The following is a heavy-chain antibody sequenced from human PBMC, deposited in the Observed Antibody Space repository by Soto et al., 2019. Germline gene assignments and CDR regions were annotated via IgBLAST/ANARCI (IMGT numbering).Heavy chain of an antibody. CDR2: INAGNGYT. D-gene: IGHD2-15*01. CDR1: GYTFTSYP. Sequence: QVQLVQSAAEAKKPGASVKVSCKASGYTFTSYPIHWVRQAPGQRLEWMGWINAGNGYTKYSQKFQGRVTITRDTSATTAYMQLSSLRSEDTAVYFCARDRRGYCSGGACQEAAFVPWGQGTLVTVSS. CDR3: ARDRRGYCSGGACQEAAFVP. V-gene: IGHV1-3*01. J-gene: IGHJ5*02.